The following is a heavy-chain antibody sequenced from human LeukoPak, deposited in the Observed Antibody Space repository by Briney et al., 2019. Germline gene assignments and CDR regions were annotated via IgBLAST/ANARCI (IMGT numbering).Heavy chain of an antibody. Sequence: SETLSLTCTVSGGSFSTYYWSWIRQPPGKGLEWIGYIYYSGTTNYNPSLRSRVTISVDTSKNQFSLKLSSVTAADTAVYYCAREPILQWFGERDYWGQGTLVTVSS. J-gene: IGHJ4*02. V-gene: IGHV4-59*12. CDR2: IYYSGTT. D-gene: IGHD3-10*01. CDR3: AREPILQWFGERDY. CDR1: GGSFSTYY.